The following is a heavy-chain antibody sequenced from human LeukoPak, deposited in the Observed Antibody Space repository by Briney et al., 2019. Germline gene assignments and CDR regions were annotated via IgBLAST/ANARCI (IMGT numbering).Heavy chain of an antibody. CDR1: GYTFTGYY. Sequence: ASVKVPCKASGYTFTGYYMHWVRQAPGQGLEWMGWINPNSGDTNYAQQFQGRVTMTRDTSISTAYMELSRLRSDDTAVYYCAQAGLLSFFDYWGQGTLVTVSS. J-gene: IGHJ4*02. D-gene: IGHD2-15*01. V-gene: IGHV1-2*02. CDR3: AQAGLLSFFDY. CDR2: INPNSGDT.